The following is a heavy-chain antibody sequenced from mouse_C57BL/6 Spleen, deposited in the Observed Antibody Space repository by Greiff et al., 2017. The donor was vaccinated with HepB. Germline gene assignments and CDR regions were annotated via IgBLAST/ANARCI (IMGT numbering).Heavy chain of an antibody. D-gene: IGHD1-1*01. CDR3: ARDYYGSRGYFDY. Sequence: EVKVEESEGGLVQPGSSMKLSCTASGFTFSDYYMAWVRQVPEKGLEWVANINYDGSSTYYLDSLKSRFIISRDNAKNILYLQMSSLKSEDTATYYCARDYYGSRGYFDYWGQGTTLTVSS. V-gene: IGHV5-16*01. CDR2: INYDGSST. CDR1: GFTFSDYY. J-gene: IGHJ2*01.